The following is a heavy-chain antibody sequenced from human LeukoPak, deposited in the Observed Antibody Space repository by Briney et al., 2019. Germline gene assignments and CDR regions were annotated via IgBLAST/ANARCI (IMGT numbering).Heavy chain of an antibody. CDR2: ISGSGGST. J-gene: IGHJ5*02. CDR1: GFTFSSYA. CDR3: AKLVVPAAIGNWFDP. V-gene: IGHV3-23*01. D-gene: IGHD2-2*02. Sequence: GGSLRLSCAASGFTFSSYAMSWVRQAPGKGLEWVSAISGSGGSTYYADSVKGRFTISRDNSKNTLYLRMNSLRAEDTAVYYCAKLVVPAAIGNWFDPWGQGTLVTVSS.